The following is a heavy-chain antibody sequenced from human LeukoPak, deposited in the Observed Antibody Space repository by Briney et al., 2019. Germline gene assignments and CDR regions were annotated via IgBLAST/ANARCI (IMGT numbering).Heavy chain of an antibody. CDR1: GFTFSSYS. D-gene: IGHD1-7*01. CDR3: ARGPDLSITGTTEYYYGMDV. J-gene: IGHJ6*02. V-gene: IGHV3-21*01. CDR2: ISSGSSYK. Sequence: GGSLRLSCAASGFTFSSYSMNWVRQAPGKGLEWVSSISSGSSYKYYADSVKGRFTISRDNAKNTLYLQMNSLRAEDTAVYYCARGPDLSITGTTEYYYGMDVWGQGTTVTVSS.